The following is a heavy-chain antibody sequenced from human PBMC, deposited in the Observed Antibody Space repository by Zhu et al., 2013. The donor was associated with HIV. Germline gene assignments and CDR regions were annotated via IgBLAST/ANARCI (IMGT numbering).Heavy chain of an antibody. Sequence: QVQLVQSGAEVKEPGASMKVSCKASGYTFTGYYMHWVRQAPGQDFEWLGWIKPDSGATDSAQKFQGRVTMTRDTSISTVFMELNRLRSDDTAVYYCAREVPGRDIVLLVAPYGMDVVGAKGTTGHRHL. J-gene: IGHJ6*01. V-gene: IGHV1-2*02. CDR1: GYTFTGYY. CDR2: IKPDSGAT. D-gene: IGHD2-15*01. CDR3: AREVPGRDIVLLVAPYGMDV.